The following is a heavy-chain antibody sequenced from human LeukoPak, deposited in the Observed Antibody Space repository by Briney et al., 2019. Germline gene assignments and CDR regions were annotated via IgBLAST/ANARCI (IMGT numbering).Heavy chain of an antibody. Sequence: SETLSLTCTVSGDSISSGPHFWAWVRQPPGKGLEWVASVSYTGDTYYNPSLKSRVTISGDTSKNQFSLKMTSMTATDTAVYYCTRVRTGSIFYYWGQGTLITVSS. CDR2: VSYTGDT. V-gene: IGHV4-39*02. CDR3: TRVRTGSIFYY. CDR1: GDSISSGPHF. D-gene: IGHD3-3*02. J-gene: IGHJ4*02.